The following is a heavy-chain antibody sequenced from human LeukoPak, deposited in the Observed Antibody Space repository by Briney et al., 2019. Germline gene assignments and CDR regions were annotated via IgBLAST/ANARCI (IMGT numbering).Heavy chain of an antibody. D-gene: IGHD6-6*01. CDR2: INHSGST. CDR3: ARDPIAARHPDY. CDR1: GGSFSGYY. V-gene: IGHV4-34*01. J-gene: IGHJ4*02. Sequence: PSETLSLTCAVYGGSFSGYYRSWIRQPPGKGLEWIGEINHSGSTNYNPSLKSRVTISVDTSKNQFSLKLSSVTAADTAVYYCARDPIAARHPDYWGQGTLVTVSS.